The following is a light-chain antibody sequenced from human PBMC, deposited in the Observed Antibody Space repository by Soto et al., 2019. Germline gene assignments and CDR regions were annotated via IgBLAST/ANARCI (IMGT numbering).Light chain of an antibody. Sequence: DIQMTKSASTLYASVGDRVTITCRASQSISSWLAWYQQKPGKAPKLLFNKASSLESGVASRFSGSGSGTEFTLTISSLQTDAFATYYCQRYNSQRTFGQGTNVEIK. J-gene: IGKJ1*01. CDR1: QSISSW. V-gene: IGKV1-5*03. CDR3: QRYNSQRT. CDR2: KAS.